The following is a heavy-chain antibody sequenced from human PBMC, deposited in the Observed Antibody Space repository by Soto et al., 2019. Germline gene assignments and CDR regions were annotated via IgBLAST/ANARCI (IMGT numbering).Heavy chain of an antibody. CDR3: TRETSAKKPSTYFDH. CDR2: ITYGGAVT. D-gene: IGHD2-2*01. J-gene: IGHJ4*02. CDR1: GFTFSDYY. V-gene: IGHV3-11*01. Sequence: QVQLVESGGGLVNPGGSLRLSCAASGFTFSDYYMSWIRQAPGKGLEWIAYITYGGAVTYYADSVKGRFTISRDNAKKSLYLQMSSLRVEDTAVYYCTRETSAKKPSTYFDHWGQGNLVTVSS.